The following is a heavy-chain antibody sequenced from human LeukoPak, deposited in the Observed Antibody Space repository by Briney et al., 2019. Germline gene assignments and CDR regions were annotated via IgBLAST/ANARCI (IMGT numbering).Heavy chain of an antibody. V-gene: IGHV4-59*01. D-gene: IGHD3-10*01. CDR1: GGSISSYY. Sequence: PSETLSLTCTVSGGSISSYYWSWIRQPPGKGLEWIGYIYYSGSTNYNPSLKSRVTISVDTSKNQFSLKLSSVTAADTAVYYCARALPLLGTIDHAFDIWGQGTMVTVSS. CDR2: IYYSGST. CDR3: ARALPLLGTIDHAFDI. J-gene: IGHJ3*02.